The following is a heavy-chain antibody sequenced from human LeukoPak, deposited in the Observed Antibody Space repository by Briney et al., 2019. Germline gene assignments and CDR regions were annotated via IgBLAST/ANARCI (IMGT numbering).Heavy chain of an antibody. V-gene: IGHV3-7*03. D-gene: IGHD2-8*02. J-gene: IGHJ4*02. CDR3: ARDRRRYSLLD. Sequence: GGSLRLSCAASGFTFSSYWMSWVRQAPGKGLEWVANIKQDGSEKYYVDSVKGRFTISRDNAKNSLFLQMNSLRAEDTAVYYCARDRRRYSLLDWGQGTLVTVSS. CDR2: IKQDGSEK. CDR1: GFTFSSYW.